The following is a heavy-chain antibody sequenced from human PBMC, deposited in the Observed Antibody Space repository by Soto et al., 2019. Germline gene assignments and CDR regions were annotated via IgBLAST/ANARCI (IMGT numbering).Heavy chain of an antibody. CDR3: ARLPAERVVAAGAMDV. Sequence: SATLSLTCTVSGGSISSYYWSWIRQPPGKGLEWIGYIYYSGSTNYNPSLKSRVTISVDTSKNQFSLNLRSVTAADTAVYYCARLPAERVVAAGAMDVWGQGTTVTVSS. CDR2: IYYSGST. J-gene: IGHJ6*02. V-gene: IGHV4-59*08. CDR1: GGSISSYY. D-gene: IGHD2-2*01.